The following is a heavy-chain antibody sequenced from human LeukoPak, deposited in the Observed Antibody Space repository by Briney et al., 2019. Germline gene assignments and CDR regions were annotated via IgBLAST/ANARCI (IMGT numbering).Heavy chain of an antibody. CDR1: GNSISSGDNY. D-gene: IGHD3-22*01. V-gene: IGHV4-61*02. CDR2: IYTSGST. J-gene: IGHJ4*02. Sequence: SQTLSLTCTVSGNSISSGDNYWSWIRQPAGRGLEWIGRIYTSGSTNYNPSLKSRVTISGDTSKNQFSLRLSSVTAADTAVYYCARASYSYDINGWVPFDYWGQGTLVTVSS. CDR3: ARASYSYDINGWVPFDY.